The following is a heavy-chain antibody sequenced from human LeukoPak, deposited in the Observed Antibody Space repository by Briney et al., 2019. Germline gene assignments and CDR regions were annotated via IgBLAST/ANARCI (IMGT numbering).Heavy chain of an antibody. CDR3: ASIYGAHDAFDI. J-gene: IGHJ3*02. Sequence: ASVKVSCKASGYTFTSYDINWVRQATGQGLEWMGWMNPNSGNTGYAQKFQGRVTMTRNTSISTAYMELSSLRSEDTAVYYCASIYGAHDAFDIWGQGTMVTVSS. CDR1: GYTFTSYD. D-gene: IGHD4-17*01. V-gene: IGHV1-8*01. CDR2: MNPNSGNT.